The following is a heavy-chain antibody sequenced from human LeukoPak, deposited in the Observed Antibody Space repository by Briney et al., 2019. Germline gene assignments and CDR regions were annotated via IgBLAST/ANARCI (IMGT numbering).Heavy chain of an antibody. V-gene: IGHV3-66*01. CDR1: GFTVSSNY. D-gene: IGHD6-19*01. J-gene: IGHJ4*02. Sequence: PGGSLRLSCAASGFTVSSNYMNWVRQAPGKGLEWVSVIYSGGTTYYTDSVKGRFTISRDNSKNTLYLQMNSLRAEDTAVYYCVRTSSGWYSHWGQGTLVTVSS. CDR3: VRTSSGWYSH. CDR2: IYSGGTT.